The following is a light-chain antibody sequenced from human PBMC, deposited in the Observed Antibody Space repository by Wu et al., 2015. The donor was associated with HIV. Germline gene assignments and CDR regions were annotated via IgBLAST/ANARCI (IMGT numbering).Light chain of an antibody. CDR2: GTS. Sequence: EIVLTQSPGTLSLSPGDRATLSCRASQNVDSSFFAWYRQRPGQSPRLVIYGTSTRATGIPARFSGSGSGTEFTLTISSLQSEDFALYYCQQYDIWRTFGQGTKIEIK. V-gene: IGKV3-15*01. J-gene: IGKJ1*01. CDR1: QNVDSSF. CDR3: QQYDIWRT.